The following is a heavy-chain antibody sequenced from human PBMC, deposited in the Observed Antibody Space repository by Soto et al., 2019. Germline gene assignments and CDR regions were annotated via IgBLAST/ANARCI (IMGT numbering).Heavy chain of an antibody. V-gene: IGHV4-34*01. D-gene: IGHD2-15*01. J-gene: IGHJ1*01. CDR2: INHSGST. CDR1: GGSFSGYY. Sequence: PSETLSLTCAVYGGSFSGYYWSWIRQPPGKGLEWIGEINHSGSTNYNPSLKSRVTISVDTSKNQFSLKLSSGTAADTAVSYCARGPLRGYCRDDSCYKQQEFFQHSVKG. CDR3: ARGPLRGYCRDDSCYKQQEFFQH.